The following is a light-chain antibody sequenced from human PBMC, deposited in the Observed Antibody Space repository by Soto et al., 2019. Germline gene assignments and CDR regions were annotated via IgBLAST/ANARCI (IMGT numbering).Light chain of an antibody. CDR2: RAS. V-gene: IGKV1-5*03. CDR1: QGISSW. CDR3: QQYTYYPLT. J-gene: IGKJ4*01. Sequence: DIQMTQSPCTLSASVGDGVTITCRASQGISSWLAWYQQKPGKAPKLLIYRASNLESGVPPRFSGSGSGTEFTLTISSLQPDDFATYYCQQYTYYPLTFGGGTKVEIK.